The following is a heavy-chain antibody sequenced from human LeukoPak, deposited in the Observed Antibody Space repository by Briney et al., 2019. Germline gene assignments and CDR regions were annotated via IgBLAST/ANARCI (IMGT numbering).Heavy chain of an antibody. J-gene: IGHJ4*02. CDR2: ISGSGGST. D-gene: IGHD3-3*01. Sequence: GGSLRLSCAASGFTFSSYAMSWVRQAPGKGLEWVSAISGSGGSTYYADSVKGRFTISRDNSKHALYLQMNSLRAEDTAVYYCAKQPRRKESYDFWSGYLYGDWGQGTLVTVSS. CDR3: AKQPRRKESYDFWSGYLYGD. V-gene: IGHV3-23*01. CDR1: GFTFSSYA.